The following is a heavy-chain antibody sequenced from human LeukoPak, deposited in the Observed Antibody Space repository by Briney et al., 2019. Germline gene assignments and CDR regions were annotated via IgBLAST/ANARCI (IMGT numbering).Heavy chain of an antibody. Sequence: PGGSLRLSCAASGFTFSSHWMSWVRQAPGKGLEWVANINQDGSGEYYVDSVRGRFTISRDNAKNSLYLQMSSLRAEDTAIYYCAKVDSYNSGWLDYWGQGTLVTVSS. J-gene: IGHJ4*02. CDR1: GFTFSSHW. V-gene: IGHV3-7*04. CDR2: INQDGSGE. CDR3: AKVDSYNSGWLDY. D-gene: IGHD6-19*01.